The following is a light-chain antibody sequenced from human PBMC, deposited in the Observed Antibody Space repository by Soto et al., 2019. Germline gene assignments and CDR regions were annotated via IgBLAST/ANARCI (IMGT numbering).Light chain of an antibody. CDR1: QTISSW. Sequence: DIKMTQSPSTLSRSVGDRVTISCRASQTISSWLAWYQQKPGKAPKLLIYKTSTLKSGVPSRFSGSGAGTEFTLTISSLQPDDFATYYCQHYNSYSGAFGQGTKVDIK. V-gene: IGKV1-5*03. CDR2: KTS. J-gene: IGKJ1*01. CDR3: QHYNSYSGA.